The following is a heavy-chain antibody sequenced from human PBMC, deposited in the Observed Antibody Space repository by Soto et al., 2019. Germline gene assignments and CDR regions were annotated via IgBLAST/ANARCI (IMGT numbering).Heavy chain of an antibody. CDR3: AKKRGYCSGGSCSNYFDY. CDR1: GFPFRSYG. Sequence: QVQLVESGGGVVQPGRSRSLSCPASGFPFRSYGMPGVRQAPAKGLGGGPVISYDGSNKYYADSVKGRFTISRDNSKNTLYLQMNSLRAEDTAVYYCAKKRGYCSGGSCSNYFDYWGQGTLVTVSS. J-gene: IGHJ4*02. D-gene: IGHD2-15*01. V-gene: IGHV3-30*18. CDR2: ISYDGSNK.